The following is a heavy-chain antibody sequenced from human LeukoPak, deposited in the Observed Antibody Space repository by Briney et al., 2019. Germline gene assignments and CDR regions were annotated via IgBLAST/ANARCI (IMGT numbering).Heavy chain of an antibody. CDR3: ATATLISDGYMGGGWTLDY. CDR2: IIPIFGTA. D-gene: IGHD6-19*01. CDR1: GGTFSSYA. V-gene: IGHV1-69*06. J-gene: IGHJ4*02. Sequence: SVKVSCKASGGTFSSYAISWVRQAPGQGLEWMGGIIPIFGTANYAQKFQGRVTMTEDTSTDTAYMELSSLRSEDTAVYYCATATLISDGYMGGGWTLDYWGQGTLVTVSS.